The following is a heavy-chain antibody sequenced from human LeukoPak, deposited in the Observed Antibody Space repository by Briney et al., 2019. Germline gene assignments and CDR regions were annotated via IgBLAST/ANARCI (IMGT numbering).Heavy chain of an antibody. V-gene: IGHV3-11*01. CDR1: GFTFSDCY. J-gene: IGHJ4*02. Sequence: GVSLRLSCAASGFTFSDCYMGWIRQAPGKGLEWVSYISSGGGTIYDADSVKGRFTISRDNAKNSLYLQMDSLRAEDTAVYYCAREGDWNYVFDYWGQGTQVTVSS. CDR2: ISSGGGTI. CDR3: AREGDWNYVFDY. D-gene: IGHD1-7*01.